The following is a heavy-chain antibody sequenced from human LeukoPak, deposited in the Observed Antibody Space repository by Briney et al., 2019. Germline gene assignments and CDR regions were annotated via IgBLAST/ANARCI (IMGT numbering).Heavy chain of an antibody. CDR2: IFYSGST. J-gene: IGHJ4*02. Sequence: KPSETLSLTCTVSGGSISSYYWSWIRQPPGEGLEWIGYIFYSGSTNYNPSLKSRVTLSVDKSKNQFSLKLNSVSAADTAVYFCSRENAAFSPFGYWGQGTLVTV. D-gene: IGHD6-25*01. V-gene: IGHV4-59*01. CDR1: GGSISSYY. CDR3: SRENAAFSPFGY.